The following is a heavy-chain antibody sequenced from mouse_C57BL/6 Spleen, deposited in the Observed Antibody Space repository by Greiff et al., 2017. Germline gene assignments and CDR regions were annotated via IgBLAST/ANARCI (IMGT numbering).Heavy chain of an antibody. CDR1: GYAFSSYW. CDR2: IYPGNGDT. J-gene: IGHJ4*01. CDR3: AREAANWSYYYAMDY. Sequence: VQLQQSGAELVKPGASVKISCKASGYAFSSYWMNWVKQRPGKGLEWIGQIYPGNGDTNDNGKFKGKATLTEDKSSSAAYMQLSSLTSEDSAVYSCAREAANWSYYYAMDYWGQGTSVTVSS. D-gene: IGHD4-1*01. V-gene: IGHV1-80*01.